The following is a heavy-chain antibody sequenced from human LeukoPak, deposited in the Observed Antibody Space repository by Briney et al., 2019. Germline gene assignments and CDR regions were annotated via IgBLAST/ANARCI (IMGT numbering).Heavy chain of an antibody. J-gene: IGHJ1*01. CDR3: ARGYCSSTSCYEPLEYFQH. Sequence: ASVKVSCKASGYTFTGYYMHWVRQAPGQGLEWMGWINPNSGGTNYAQKFQGRVTMTRDTSISTAYMELSRLRSDDTAVYYCARGYCSSTSCYEPLEYFQHWGQGTLVTVSS. CDR1: GYTFTGYY. V-gene: IGHV1-2*02. CDR2: INPNSGGT. D-gene: IGHD2-2*01.